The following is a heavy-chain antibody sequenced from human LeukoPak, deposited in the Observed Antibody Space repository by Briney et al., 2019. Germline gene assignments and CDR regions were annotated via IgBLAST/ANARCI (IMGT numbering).Heavy chain of an antibody. D-gene: IGHD2-21*02. CDR3: ATAGDYYFDY. CDR2: ISSSSSYT. J-gene: IGHJ4*02. V-gene: IGHV3-11*03. Sequence: GGSLRLSCAASGFTFSDYYMSWIRQAPGKGPEWVSYISSSSSYTNYADSVKGRFTISRDNAKNSLYLQMNSLRAEDTAVYYCATAGDYYFDYWGQGTLVTVSS. CDR1: GFTFSDYY.